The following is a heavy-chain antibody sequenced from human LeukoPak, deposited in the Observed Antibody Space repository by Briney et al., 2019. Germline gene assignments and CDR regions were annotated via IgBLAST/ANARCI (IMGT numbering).Heavy chain of an antibody. CDR2: IYPGDSDT. CDR3: AGHRPGELSEVDY. Sequence: GESLKISCKGSGYSFTSYWIGWVRQMPGKGLEWMGIIYPGDSDTRYSPSFQGQVTISADKSISTAYLQWSSLKASDTAMYYGAGHRPGELSEVDYWGQGTLVTVSS. J-gene: IGHJ4*02. D-gene: IGHD3-16*02. V-gene: IGHV5-51*01. CDR1: GYSFTSYW.